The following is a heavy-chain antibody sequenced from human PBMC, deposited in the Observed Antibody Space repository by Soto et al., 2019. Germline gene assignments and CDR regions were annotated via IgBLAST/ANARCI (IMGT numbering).Heavy chain of an antibody. CDR2: IWYDGSNK. D-gene: IGHD5-12*01. CDR1: GFTFSSYG. Sequence: GGSLRLSCAASGFTFSSYGMHWVRQAPGKGLEWVAVIWYDGSNKYYADSVKGRFTISRDNSKNTLYLQMNSLRAEDTAVYYCASSPSGYVLTPIEMDVWGKGTTVTVSS. CDR3: ASSPSGYVLTPIEMDV. J-gene: IGHJ6*04. V-gene: IGHV3-33*01.